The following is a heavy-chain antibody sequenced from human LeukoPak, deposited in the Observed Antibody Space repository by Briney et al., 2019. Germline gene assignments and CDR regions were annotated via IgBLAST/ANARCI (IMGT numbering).Heavy chain of an antibody. CDR2: ISGGGGTT. D-gene: IGHD2-8*01. Sequence: PGGSLRLSCAASGFTFSGYAMNWVRQAPGKGLEWVSAISGGGGTTYYTDSVKGRFTISRDNSKNTLYLQMNSLRAEDTALYFCAKFCGDCTHGLCYCTDYWGQGTLVTVSS. CDR3: AKFCGDCTHGLCYCTDY. CDR1: GFTFSGYA. V-gene: IGHV3-23*01. J-gene: IGHJ4*02.